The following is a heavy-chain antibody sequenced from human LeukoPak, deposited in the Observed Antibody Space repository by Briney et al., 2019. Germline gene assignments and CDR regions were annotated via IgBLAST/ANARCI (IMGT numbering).Heavy chain of an antibody. V-gene: IGHV1-46*01. CDR3: ARESY. Sequence: ASVKVSCKASGGTFSSYAISWVRQAPGQGLEWMGIINPSGGSTTYAQKFQGRVTMTRDVSTSTVYMELSSLKSEDTAVYYCARESYWGQGTLVTVSS. CDR2: INPSGGST. J-gene: IGHJ4*02. CDR1: GGTFSSYA.